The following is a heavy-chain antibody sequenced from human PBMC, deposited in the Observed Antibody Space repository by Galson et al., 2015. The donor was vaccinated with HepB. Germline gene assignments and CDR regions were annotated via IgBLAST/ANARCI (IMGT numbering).Heavy chain of an antibody. CDR1: GFTFYNFA. Sequence: SLRLSCAASGFTFYNFAMTWVRQAPGKGLEWVSALSGSGGSTYYADSVKGRFTISRDNSKNTLFLQMNSLRAEDTAVYYCAKGLSNTIFGVVPDYWGQGTLVTVSS. D-gene: IGHD3-3*01. J-gene: IGHJ4*02. V-gene: IGHV3-23*01. CDR3: AKGLSNTIFGVVPDY. CDR2: LSGSGGST.